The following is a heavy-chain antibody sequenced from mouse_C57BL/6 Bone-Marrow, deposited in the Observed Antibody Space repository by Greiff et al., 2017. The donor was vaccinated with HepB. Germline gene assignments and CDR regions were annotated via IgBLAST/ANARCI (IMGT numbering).Heavy chain of an antibody. CDR1: GYTFTSYW. Sequence: QVQLQQPGAELVKPGASVKMSCKASGYTFTSYWITWVKQRPGQGLEWIGDIYPGSGSTNYNEKFKSKATLTVDTSSSTAYMQLSSLTSEDSAVYYCARRGCYGNLFAYWGQGTLVTVSA. CDR3: ARRGCYGNLFAY. J-gene: IGHJ3*01. D-gene: IGHD2-1*01. V-gene: IGHV1-55*01. CDR2: IYPGSGST.